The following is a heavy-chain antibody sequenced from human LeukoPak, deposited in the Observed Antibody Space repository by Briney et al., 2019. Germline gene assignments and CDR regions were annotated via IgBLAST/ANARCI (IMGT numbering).Heavy chain of an antibody. J-gene: IGHJ4*02. V-gene: IGHV3-30-3*01. Sequence: GGSLRLSCAASGFTFSSYAMHWVRQAPGKGLEWVAVISYDGSNKYYADSVKGRFTISRDNSKNTLYLQMNSLRAEDTAVYYCAKDLNGITGTTSDYWGQGTLVTVSS. CDR2: ISYDGSNK. CDR1: GFTFSSYA. D-gene: IGHD1-7*01. CDR3: AKDLNGITGTTSDY.